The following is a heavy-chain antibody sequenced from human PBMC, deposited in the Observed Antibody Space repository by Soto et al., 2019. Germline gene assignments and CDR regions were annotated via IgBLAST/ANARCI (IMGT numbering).Heavy chain of an antibody. D-gene: IGHD4-17*01. V-gene: IGHV4-59*01. Sequence: NPSETLSLTCAVYGGSFSGYYWSWIRQPPGKGLEWIGYIYYSGSTNYNPSLKSRVTISVDTSKNQFSLKLSSVTAADTAVYYCARVRSDYGVILDYWGQGTLVTVSS. J-gene: IGHJ4*02. CDR2: IYYSGST. CDR3: ARVRSDYGVILDY. CDR1: GGSFSGYY.